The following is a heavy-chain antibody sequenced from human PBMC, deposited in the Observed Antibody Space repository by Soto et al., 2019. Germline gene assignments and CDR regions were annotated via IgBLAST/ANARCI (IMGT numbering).Heavy chain of an antibody. CDR3: AKSQGEWEPSYNWFDP. CDR2: ISGSGGST. D-gene: IGHD1-26*01. Sequence: EVQLLESGGGLVQPGGSLRLSCAASGFTFSSYAMSWVRQAPGKGLEWVSAISGSGGSTYYADSVKGRFTISRDNSKNTLYLQMNSLRAEDTAVYYCAKSQGEWEPSYNWFDPWGQGTLVTVSS. V-gene: IGHV3-23*01. J-gene: IGHJ5*02. CDR1: GFTFSSYA.